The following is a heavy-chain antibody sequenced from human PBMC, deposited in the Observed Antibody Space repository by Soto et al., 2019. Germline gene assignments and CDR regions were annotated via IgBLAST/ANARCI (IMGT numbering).Heavy chain of an antibody. CDR3: TRGYCTSNCCHYYYDY. D-gene: IGHD2-2*01. J-gene: IGHJ4*02. V-gene: IGHV4-34*01. CDR1: GGSFSGYY. Sequence: SETLSLTCAVYGGSFSGYYWSWIRQTPGKGLEWIGEINHSGSTNYNPPLKSRGTISVDTSKNLFSLRLSSVAAADTAVDYCTRGYCTSNCCHYYYDYWGQGTPVTVSS. CDR2: INHSGST.